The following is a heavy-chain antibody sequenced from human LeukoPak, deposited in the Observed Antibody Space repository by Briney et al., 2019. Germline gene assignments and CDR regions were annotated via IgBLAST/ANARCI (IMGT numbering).Heavy chain of an antibody. CDR2: INHSGST. D-gene: IGHD5-24*01. Sequence: PSETLSLTCAVYGGSFSGYYWSWIRQPPGKGLEWIGEINHSGSTNYNPSLKSRVTISVDTSKNQFSLKLGSVTAADTAVYYCARGKRWLQLSGAISYWGQGTLVTVSS. CDR3: ARGKRWLQLSGAISY. V-gene: IGHV4-34*01. CDR1: GGSFSGYY. J-gene: IGHJ4*02.